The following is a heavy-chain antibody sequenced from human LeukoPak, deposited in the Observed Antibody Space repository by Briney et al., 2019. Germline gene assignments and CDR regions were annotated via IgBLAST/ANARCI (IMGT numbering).Heavy chain of an antibody. CDR1: GFTVSSNY. CDR3: ARVNPYDSSGYYQEANFDY. J-gene: IGHJ4*02. V-gene: IGHV3-66*01. Sequence: GGSLRLSCAASGFTVSSNYMSWVRQAPGKGLEWVSVIYSGGSTYYADSVKGRFTISRDNSKNTLYLQMNSLRAEDTAVYYRARVNPYDSSGYYQEANFDYWGQGTLVTVSS. D-gene: IGHD3-22*01. CDR2: IYSGGST.